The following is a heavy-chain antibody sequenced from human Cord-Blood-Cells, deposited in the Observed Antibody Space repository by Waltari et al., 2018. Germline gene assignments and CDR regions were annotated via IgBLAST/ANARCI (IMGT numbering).Heavy chain of an antibody. V-gene: IGHV1-69*06. CDR2: IIPIFGTA. J-gene: IGHJ4*02. CDR3: ARGPRYCSGGSCYYFDY. D-gene: IGHD2-15*01. Sequence: QVQLVQSGAEVKKPGSSVKVSCKASGGTFSSYAISWVRQAPGQGLEWMGGIIPIFGTANYAQKCQGRVTITADKSTSTAYMELSSLRSEDTAVYYCARGPRYCSGGSCYYFDYWGQGTLVTVSS. CDR1: GGTFSSYA.